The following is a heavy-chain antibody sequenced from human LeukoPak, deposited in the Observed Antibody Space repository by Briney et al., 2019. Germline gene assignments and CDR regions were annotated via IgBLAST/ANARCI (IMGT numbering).Heavy chain of an antibody. CDR1: GYTFTSYY. CDR3: ARGAYYYDSSGYYY. D-gene: IGHD3-22*01. CDR2: INPNSGRT. V-gene: IGHV1-2*02. J-gene: IGHJ4*02. Sequence: GASVKVSCKASGYTFTSYYMHWVRQAPGQGLEWIGWINPNSGRTNYAQKFQGRVTMTRDTSISTAYMELSRLRSDDTAVYYCARGAYYYDSSGYYYWGQGTLVTVSS.